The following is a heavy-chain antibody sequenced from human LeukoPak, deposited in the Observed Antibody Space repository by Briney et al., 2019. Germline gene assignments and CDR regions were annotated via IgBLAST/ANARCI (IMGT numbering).Heavy chain of an antibody. J-gene: IGHJ3*02. CDR1: GGSISSSSYY. CDR3: ARSFWSGYYVDAFDI. Sequence: SETLSLTCTVSGGSISSSSYYWGWIRQPPGKGLEWIGSIYYSGSTYYNPSLKSRVTISVDTSKNQFSLKLSSVTAADTAVYYCARSFWSGYYVDAFDIWGQGTMVTVSS. D-gene: IGHD3-3*01. V-gene: IGHV4-39*07. CDR2: IYYSGST.